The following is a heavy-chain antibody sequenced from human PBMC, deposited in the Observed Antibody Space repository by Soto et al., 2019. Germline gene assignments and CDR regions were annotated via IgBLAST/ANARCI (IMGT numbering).Heavy chain of an antibody. Sequence: QVQLVQSGAEVKKPGASVKVSCKASGYTFIGYYIHWVRQAPGQGLECMGRINPRSGDTTYAQKFQGRLTMTRDTSSSTAYMELSSLRSDDTAVYYCGRDGVGATPLGWFDPWGQGSLGTVSS. V-gene: IGHV1-2*06. CDR3: GRDGVGATPLGWFDP. J-gene: IGHJ5*02. CDR2: INPRSGDT. CDR1: GYTFIGYY. D-gene: IGHD1-26*01.